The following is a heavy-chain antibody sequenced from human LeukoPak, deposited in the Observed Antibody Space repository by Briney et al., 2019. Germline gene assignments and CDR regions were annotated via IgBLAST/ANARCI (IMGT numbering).Heavy chain of an antibody. J-gene: IGHJ4*02. CDR1: GGSISRGGYY. CDR2: IYHSGST. V-gene: IGHV4-30-2*01. D-gene: IGHD1-26*01. Sequence: SETLSLTCTVSGGSISRGGYYWSWIRQPPGKGLEWIGYIYHSGSTYYNPSLKSRVTISVDRSKNQFSLKLSSVTAADTAVYYCASVVVGSYYYFDYWGQGTLVTVSS. CDR3: ASVVVGSYYYFDY.